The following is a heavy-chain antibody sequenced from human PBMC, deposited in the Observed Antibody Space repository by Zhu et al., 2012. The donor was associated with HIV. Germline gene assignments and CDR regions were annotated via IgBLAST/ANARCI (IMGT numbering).Heavy chain of an antibody. CDR1: GFTFDDYA. D-gene: IGHD2-2*01. Sequence: EVQLVESGGVVVQPGGSLRLSCAASGFTFDDYAMHWVRQAPGKGLEWVSLISWDGGSTYYADSVKGRFTISRDNSKNSLYLQMNSLRAEDTALYYCAKDADIVVGRGGSFDYWGQGTLVTVSS. J-gene: IGHJ4*02. CDR2: ISWDGGST. CDR3: AKDADIVVGRGGSFDY. V-gene: IGHV3-43D*03.